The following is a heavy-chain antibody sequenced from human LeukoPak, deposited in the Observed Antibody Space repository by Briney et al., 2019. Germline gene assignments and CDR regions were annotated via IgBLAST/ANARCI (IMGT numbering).Heavy chain of an antibody. J-gene: IGHJ3*02. D-gene: IGHD4-17*01. CDR3: SKDPNGDYVGAFDM. CDR1: GGSFSGYY. V-gene: IGHV3-23*01. CDR2: ITGSGRGT. Sequence: ETLSLTCAVYGGSFSGYYWSWLRQPPGKGLEWVSSITGSGRGTYYADSVKGRFSVSRDNSQNTVFLHMNSLRADDTALYYCSKDPNGDYVGAFDMWGPGTMVTVSS.